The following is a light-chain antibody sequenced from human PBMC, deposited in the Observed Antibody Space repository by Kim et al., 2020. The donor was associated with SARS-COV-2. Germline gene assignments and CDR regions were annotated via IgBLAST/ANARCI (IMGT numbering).Light chain of an antibody. V-gene: IGLV2-14*04. CDR3: SSYTSSSTLV. Sequence: GQSVTITCTGTSSDVGGYNDVSWYQQHPGRAPILMIYDVSKRPSGVSKRFSGSKSGNTASLTISGLQAEDEADYYCSSYTSSSTLVFGGGTQLTVL. CDR1: SSDVGGYND. J-gene: IGLJ3*02. CDR2: DVS.